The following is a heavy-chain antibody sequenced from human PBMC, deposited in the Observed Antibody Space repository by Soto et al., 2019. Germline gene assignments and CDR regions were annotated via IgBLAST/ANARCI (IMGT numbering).Heavy chain of an antibody. J-gene: IGHJ4*02. CDR1: GFTFSSDS. CDR2: ISSSSSYI. V-gene: IGHV3-21*04. Sequence: PGGSLRVSCAASGFTFSSDSMNWVRQAPEKGLEWVSSISSSSSYIYYADSVKGRFTISRDNAKNTLYLQMNSLRAEDTAVYYCAKVLRFLDATFDYWGQGTLVTVSS. CDR3: AKVLRFLDATFDY. D-gene: IGHD2-15*01.